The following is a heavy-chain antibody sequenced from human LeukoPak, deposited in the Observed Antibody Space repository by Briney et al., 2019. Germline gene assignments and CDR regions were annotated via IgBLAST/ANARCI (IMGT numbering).Heavy chain of an antibody. CDR2: IYYSGNT. CDR1: GGSISSSSYY. D-gene: IGHD3/OR15-3a*01. V-gene: IGHV4-39*01. Sequence: SETLSLTCTVSGGSISSSSYYWGRIRQPPGTGLEWIGSIYYSGNTYYNASLKSQVSISIDTSKNQFSLKLTSVTAADTAVYYCARQTGSGLFILPGGQGTLVTVSS. CDR3: ARQTGSGLFILP. J-gene: IGHJ4*02.